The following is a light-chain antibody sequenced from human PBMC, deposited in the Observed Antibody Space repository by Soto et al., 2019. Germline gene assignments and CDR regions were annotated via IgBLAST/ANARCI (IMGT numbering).Light chain of an antibody. J-gene: IGLJ1*01. V-gene: IGLV2-14*02. CDR1: SSDVGRYNL. CDR3: SSYTSSSAYV. Sequence: QSVLTQPASVSGSPGQSITISCTGTSSDVGRYNLVSWYQQHPGKAPKLMIYEVTKRPSGVSNRFSGSKSGRTASLTISGLQAEDEADYYCSSYTSSSAYVFGTGTKVTVL. CDR2: EVT.